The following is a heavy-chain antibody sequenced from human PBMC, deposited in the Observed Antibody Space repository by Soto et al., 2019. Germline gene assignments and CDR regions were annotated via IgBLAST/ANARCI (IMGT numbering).Heavy chain of an antibody. V-gene: IGHV4-59*01. D-gene: IGHD5-12*01. CDR1: GGSISSYY. CDR2: IYYSGST. J-gene: IGHJ3*02. Sequence: ETLSLTCTVSGGSISSYYWSWIRQRPGKGLEWIGYIYYSGSTNYNPSLKSRVTLSVDTSKNQFSLKLSSVTAADTAVYYCARYSGYDSGAFDIWGQGTMVTVSS. CDR3: ARYSGYDSGAFDI.